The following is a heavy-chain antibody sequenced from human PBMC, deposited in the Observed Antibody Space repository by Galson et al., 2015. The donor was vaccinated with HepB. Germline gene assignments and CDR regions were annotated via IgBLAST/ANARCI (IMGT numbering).Heavy chain of an antibody. Sequence: SLRLSCAASGFTFSSYAMSWVRQAPGKGLEWVSAISGSGGSTYYADSVKGRFTISRDNSKNTLYLQMNSLRAEDTAVYYCAKVGHYDFWSGYGRIFDYWGQGTLVTVSS. CDR3: AKVGHYDFWSGYGRIFDY. CDR1: GFTFSSYA. J-gene: IGHJ4*02. D-gene: IGHD3-3*01. CDR2: ISGSGGST. V-gene: IGHV3-23*01.